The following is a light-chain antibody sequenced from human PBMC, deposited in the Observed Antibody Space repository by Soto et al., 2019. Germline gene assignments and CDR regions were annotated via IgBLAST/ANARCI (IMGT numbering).Light chain of an antibody. Sequence: IVFTPPPDTLCLSPAERATLSFRASQSVSSSYVAWYQQKPGQAPRLLIYGASSRATGIPDRFSGSGSGTDFTLTISRLEPEDFAVYYCQQYATWTFGQGTKVDIK. CDR3: QQYATWT. CDR1: QSVSSSY. CDR2: GAS. V-gene: IGKV3-20*01. J-gene: IGKJ1*01.